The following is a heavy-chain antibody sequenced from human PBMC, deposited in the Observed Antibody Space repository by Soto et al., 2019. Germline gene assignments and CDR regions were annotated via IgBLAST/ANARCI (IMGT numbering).Heavy chain of an antibody. CDR2: INPNSGST. CDR1: GYTFTYYY. CDR3: ARVTYSYGCLYYLDF. J-gene: IGHJ4*02. Sequence: ASVKVSCKASGYTFTYYYIHWVRQAPGQGLEWMGIINPNSGSTTYAQKFQGRVTMTRDTSTSTVYMELASLTSEDTAIYYCARVTYSYGCLYYLDFWGQGTPVTVST. V-gene: IGHV1-46*01. D-gene: IGHD3-16*02.